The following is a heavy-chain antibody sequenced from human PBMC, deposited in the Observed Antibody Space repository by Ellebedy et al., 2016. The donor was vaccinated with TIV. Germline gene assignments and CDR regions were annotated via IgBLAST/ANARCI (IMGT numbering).Heavy chain of an antibody. V-gene: IGHV1-2*02. Sequence: ASVKVSCKVSGYTLTEISMHWVRQVPGKGLEWMGGIIPIFGTANYAQKFQGRVTMTRDTSISTAYMELSRLRSDDTAVYYCARDDGGAHDYWGQGTLVTVSS. CDR3: ARDDGGAHDY. D-gene: IGHD1-26*01. J-gene: IGHJ4*02. CDR2: IIPIFGTA. CDR1: GYTLTEIS.